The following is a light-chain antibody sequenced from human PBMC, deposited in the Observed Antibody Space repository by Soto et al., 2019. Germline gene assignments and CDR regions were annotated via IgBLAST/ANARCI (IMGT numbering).Light chain of an antibody. CDR2: LHN. J-gene: IGLJ3*02. Sequence: QPVLTQPPSAYGAPGQSVTISCSGGTSNVGRNAVNWYQQFPRSAPRLLIQLHNQRPSGVPTRFSASKSGTSASLAISGLQSEDEADYYCGTWDDSLNAMLFGGGTKVTVL. CDR3: GTWDDSLNAML. CDR1: TSNVGRNA. V-gene: IGLV1-44*01.